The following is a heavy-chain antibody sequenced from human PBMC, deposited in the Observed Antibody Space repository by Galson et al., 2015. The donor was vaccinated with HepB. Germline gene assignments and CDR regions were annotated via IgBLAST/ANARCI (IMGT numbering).Heavy chain of an antibody. D-gene: IGHD3-10*01. CDR2: ISAYNGNT. J-gene: IGHJ6*02. CDR3: ARDQNYYGSGSYGGYGMDA. Sequence: SVKVSCKASGYTFTSYGISWVRQAPGQGLEWMGWISAYNGNTNYAQKLQGRITMTTDTSTSTAYMELRSLRSDDTAVYYCARDQNYYGSGSYGGYGMDAWGQGTTVTVSS. V-gene: IGHV1-18*04. CDR1: GYTFTSYG.